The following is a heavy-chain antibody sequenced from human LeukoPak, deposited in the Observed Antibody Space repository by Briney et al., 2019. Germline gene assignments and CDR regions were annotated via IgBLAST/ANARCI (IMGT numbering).Heavy chain of an antibody. Sequence: PSETLSLTCTVSGVSTSSDYWGGSRLPPGKGLEWIGYVSYGGNTNYNPSLKSRVTIPVDTSKDQFSLKLSSVTAADTAVYYCARGLPWDLLAFYIWGQGTMVTVSS. V-gene: IGHV4-59*01. D-gene: IGHD1-26*01. J-gene: IGHJ3*02. CDR3: ARGLPWDLLAFYI. CDR1: GVSTSSDY. CDR2: VSYGGNT.